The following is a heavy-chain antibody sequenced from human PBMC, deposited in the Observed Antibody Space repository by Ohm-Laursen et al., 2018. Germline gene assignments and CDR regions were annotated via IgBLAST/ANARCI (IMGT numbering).Heavy chain of an antibody. D-gene: IGHD3-22*01. CDR3: AKDSSHPYYYDGSGLDY. V-gene: IGHV3-9*01. CDR1: GFTFYDYA. Sequence: SLRLSCSASGFTFYDYAMHWVRQAPGKGLEWVSGISWSSGSIGYADSVKGRFTISRDNAKNSLYLQMNSLRAEDTALYYCAKDSSHPYYYDGSGLDYWGQGSVVTVSS. J-gene: IGHJ4*02. CDR2: ISWSSGSI.